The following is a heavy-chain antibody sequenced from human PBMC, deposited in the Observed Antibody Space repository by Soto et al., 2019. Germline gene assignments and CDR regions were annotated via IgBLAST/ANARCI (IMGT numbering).Heavy chain of an antibody. CDR1: GFTFSPYW. Sequence: EVQLVESGGGLVQPGGSLRLSCAASGFTFSPYWMSWVRQAPGKGLEWVAIIKDDGGDELYLEAVRGRFTISRDNAKKSLFLAIVSRRVEDTAVYYWLGWGGLLFEIWGQGSLVTVSS. J-gene: IGHJ4*02. D-gene: IGHD2-21*01. V-gene: IGHV3-7*02. CDR3: LGWGGLLFEI. CDR2: IKDDGGDE.